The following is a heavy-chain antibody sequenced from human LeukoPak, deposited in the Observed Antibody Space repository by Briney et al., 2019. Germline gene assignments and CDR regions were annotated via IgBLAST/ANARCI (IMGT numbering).Heavy chain of an antibody. D-gene: IGHD4-11*01. Sequence: ASVKVSCKASGYTFTGYYMHWVRQAPGQGLEWMGWINPNSGGTNYAQKFQGRVTMTRDTSISAAYMELSRLRSDDTAVYYCARGVTTVTTSPYYYYYYMDVWGKGTTVTVSS. V-gene: IGHV1-2*02. J-gene: IGHJ6*03. CDR1: GYTFTGYY. CDR2: INPNSGGT. CDR3: ARGVTTVTTSPYYYYYYMDV.